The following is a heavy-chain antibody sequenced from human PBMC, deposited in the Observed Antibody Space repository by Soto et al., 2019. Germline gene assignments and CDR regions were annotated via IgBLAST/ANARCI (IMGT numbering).Heavy chain of an antibody. Sequence: QITLKESGPTLVKPTQTLTLTCSFSGFSLSTTRVGVGWIRQPPGEALEWLALIYWDDDKRYSPSLKTRLTITKDSPKNRVVLTMSDMDPVDTATYYCAHIVVDGLGCYFDYWGQGTLVTVSS. V-gene: IGHV2-5*02. CDR2: IYWDDDK. CDR1: GFSLSTTRVG. J-gene: IGHJ4*02. CDR3: AHIVVDGLGCYFDY. D-gene: IGHD6-19*01.